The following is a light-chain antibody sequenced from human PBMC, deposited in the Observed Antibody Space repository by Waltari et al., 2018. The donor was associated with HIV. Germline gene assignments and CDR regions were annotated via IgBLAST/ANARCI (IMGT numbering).Light chain of an antibody. CDR3: QLYHGSPLT. Sequence: EIVLTQNTGALSFFPGERATLSCRASQTISSNYLAWYQYKPGQAPRLLIYDASIRATAIPARFSGGGSGTDFTLTINRLEPEDFAVYFCQLYHGSPLTFGGGTKVE. V-gene: IGKV3-20*01. CDR1: QTISSNY. J-gene: IGKJ4*02. CDR2: DAS.